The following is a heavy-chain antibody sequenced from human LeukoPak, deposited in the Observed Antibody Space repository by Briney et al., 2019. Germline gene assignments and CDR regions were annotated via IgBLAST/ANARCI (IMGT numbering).Heavy chain of an antibody. D-gene: IGHD1-26*01. Sequence: GSSVKVSWKASGGTFSSYTISWVRQAPVQGLEWMGRIIPILGIANYAQKFQGRVTITADKSTSTAYMELSSLRSEDTAVYYCARIDSGSYYDLASDYWGQGTLVTVSS. CDR3: ARIDSGSYYDLASDY. CDR2: IIPILGIA. V-gene: IGHV1-69*02. J-gene: IGHJ4*02. CDR1: GGTFSSYT.